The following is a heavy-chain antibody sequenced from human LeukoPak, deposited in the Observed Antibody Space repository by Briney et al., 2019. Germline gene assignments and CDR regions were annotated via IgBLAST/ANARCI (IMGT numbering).Heavy chain of an antibody. V-gene: IGHV3-21*01. J-gene: IGHJ6*02. CDR3: ARDRQNSSSWLYYYGMDV. CDR2: ISSSSSYI. D-gene: IGHD6-13*01. Sequence: GGSLRLSCAASGFTFSSYSMNWVRQAPGKGLEWVSSISSSSSYIYYADSVKGRFTISRDNAKNSLYLQMNSLRAEDTAVYYCARDRQNSSSWLYYYGMDVWGQGTTVTVSS. CDR1: GFTFSSYS.